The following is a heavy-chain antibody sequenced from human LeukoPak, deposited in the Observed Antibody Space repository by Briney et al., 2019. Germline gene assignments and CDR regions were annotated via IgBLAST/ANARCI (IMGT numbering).Heavy chain of an antibody. CDR3: ARGRYCSGGSCVPHFDY. Sequence: GASVKVSCKASGYTFTGYYMHWVRQAPGQGLEWMGWINPNNGGTNYAQKFQGRVTMTRDTSISTAYMELSRLRSDDTAVYYCARGRYCSGGSCVPHFDYWGQGTLVTVSS. CDR1: GYTFTGYY. CDR2: INPNNGGT. J-gene: IGHJ4*02. V-gene: IGHV1-2*02. D-gene: IGHD2-15*01.